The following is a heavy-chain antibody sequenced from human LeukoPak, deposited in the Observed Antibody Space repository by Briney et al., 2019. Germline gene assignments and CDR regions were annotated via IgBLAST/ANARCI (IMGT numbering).Heavy chain of an antibody. V-gene: IGHV4-4*02. J-gene: IGHJ6*04. Sequence: SETLSLTCDVSGGSISSSNWWSWVRQPPGKGHEWIGEIYNSGSTNYNPSLKSRVTISVDKSKNQFSLKLSSVTAADTAVYYCARGTVVVPAARDYYYYGMDVWGKGTTVTVSS. CDR3: ARGTVVVPAARDYYYYGMDV. CDR2: IYNSGST. D-gene: IGHD2-2*01. CDR1: GGSISSSNW.